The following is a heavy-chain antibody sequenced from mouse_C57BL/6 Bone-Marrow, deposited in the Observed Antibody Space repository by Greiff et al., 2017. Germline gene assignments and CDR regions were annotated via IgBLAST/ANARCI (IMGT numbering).Heavy chain of an antibody. CDR2: ISNLAYSI. CDR3: ARHGGYGSSYCYFDV. Sequence: EVQLVESGGGLVQPGGSLKLSCAASGFTFSDYGMAWVRQAPRKGPEWVAFISNLAYSIYYADTVTGRFTISRENAKNTLYLEMSSLRSEDTAMYYCARHGGYGSSYCYFDVWGTGTTVTVSS. D-gene: IGHD1-1*01. J-gene: IGHJ1*03. CDR1: GFTFSDYG. V-gene: IGHV5-15*01.